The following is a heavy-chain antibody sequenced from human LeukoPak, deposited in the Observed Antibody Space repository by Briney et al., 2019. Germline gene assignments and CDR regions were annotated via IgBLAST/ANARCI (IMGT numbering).Heavy chain of an antibody. CDR3: ARDLSSGWYYFDY. D-gene: IGHD6-19*01. CDR2: IIPIFGTA. J-gene: IGHJ4*02. CDR1: GGTFSSYA. Sequence: SVKVSCKASGGTFSSYAISWVRQAPGQGLEWMGGIIPIFGTANSAQKFQGRVTITADKSTSTAYMELSSLRSEDTAVYYCARDLSSGWYYFDYWGQGTLVTVSS. V-gene: IGHV1-69*06.